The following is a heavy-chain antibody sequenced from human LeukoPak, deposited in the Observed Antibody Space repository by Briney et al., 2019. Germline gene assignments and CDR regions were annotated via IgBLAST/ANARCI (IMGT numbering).Heavy chain of an antibody. J-gene: IGHJ4*02. CDR2: ISDSGIA. CDR1: GCSISSYS. V-gene: IGHV4-59*01. D-gene: IGHD2-21*02. CDR3: ARGRWLRFPIDY. Sequence: PSETLSLTCAVSGCSISSYSWTWIRQPPGKGLEWIGYISDSGIANYNPSLKSRVTISVDTSKNQFSLKLSSVTAADTAVYYCARGRWLRFPIDYWGQGTLVTVSS.